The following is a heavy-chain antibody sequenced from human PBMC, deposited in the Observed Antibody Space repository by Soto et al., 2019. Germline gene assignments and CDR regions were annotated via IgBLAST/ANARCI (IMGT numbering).Heavy chain of an antibody. D-gene: IGHD3-3*01. Sequence: GGSLRLSCAASGFTFSSYAMNWVRQAPGKGLEWVSGVSVSGGSTYYADYVKGRFTISRDNSKNTLYLQMNSLRAEDTAVYYCAKRFWSGYMVWYYFDYWGQGTLVTVSS. CDR3: AKRFWSGYMVWYYFDY. J-gene: IGHJ4*02. CDR1: GFTFSSYA. CDR2: VSVSGGST. V-gene: IGHV3-23*01.